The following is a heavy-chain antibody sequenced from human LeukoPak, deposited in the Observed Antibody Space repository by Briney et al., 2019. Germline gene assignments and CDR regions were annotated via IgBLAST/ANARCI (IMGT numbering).Heavy chain of an antibody. V-gene: IGHV3-30*18. CDR3: AKDRRMMSAYYGMDV. Sequence: RSLRLSCEASGVTFISYGVHWVRQAPGKGLEWVAGISYDGGRQYYADSVKGPFTLSRDNSKNTVYLQLNSLGAEDTAVYFCAKDRRMMSAYYGMDVWGQGTTVTVSS. CDR1: GVTFISYG. CDR2: ISYDGGRQ. D-gene: IGHD3-16*01. J-gene: IGHJ6*02.